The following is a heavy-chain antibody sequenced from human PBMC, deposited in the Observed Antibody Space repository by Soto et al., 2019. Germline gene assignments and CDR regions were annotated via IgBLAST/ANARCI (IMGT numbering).Heavy chain of an antibody. Sequence: ASVEVSCKASGYTFTSYAMHWVRQAPGQRLEWMGWINAGNGNTKYSQKFQGRVTITRDTSASTAYMELSSLRSEDTAVYYCARDLAADIVVVVAATGWFDPWGQGTLVTVSS. J-gene: IGHJ5*02. D-gene: IGHD2-15*01. CDR2: INAGNGNT. V-gene: IGHV1-3*01. CDR1: GYTFTSYA. CDR3: ARDLAADIVVVVAATGWFDP.